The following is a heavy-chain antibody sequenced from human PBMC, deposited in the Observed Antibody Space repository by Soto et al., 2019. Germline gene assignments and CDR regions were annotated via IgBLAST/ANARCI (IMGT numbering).Heavy chain of an antibody. D-gene: IGHD1-26*01. V-gene: IGHV6-1*01. CDR3: ARDVRRVGATTNYPSGMDV. CDR2: TYYRSKWYN. CDR1: VDSVSSDSAA. Sequence: SQTLSLTCAISVDSVSSDSAAWNLISQSPSRGLEWLGRTYYRSKWYNDYAVSVKSRITINTDTSKNKFSLQLNSVTPEDTAVYYCARDVRRVGATTNYPSGMDVWGQGTTVPVSS. J-gene: IGHJ6*02.